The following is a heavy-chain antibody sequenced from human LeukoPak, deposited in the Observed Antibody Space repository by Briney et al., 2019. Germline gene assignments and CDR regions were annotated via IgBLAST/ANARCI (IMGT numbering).Heavy chain of an antibody. CDR2: IILIFGTA. CDR3: AREISSIWYNLPYNWFDP. CDR1: GGTFSSYA. Sequence: SVKVSCKXSGGTFSSYAISWVRQSPGQGLEWMGRIILIFGTANYSQKFQGRVTITTDESTSTAYMELSSLRSEDTAVYYCAREISSIWYNLPYNWFDPWGQGTLVTVSS. V-gene: IGHV1-69*05. J-gene: IGHJ5*02. D-gene: IGHD6-13*01.